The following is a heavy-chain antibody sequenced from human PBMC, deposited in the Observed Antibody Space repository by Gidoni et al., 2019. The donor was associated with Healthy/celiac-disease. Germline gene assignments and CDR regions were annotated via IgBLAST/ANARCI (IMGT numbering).Heavy chain of an antibody. V-gene: IGHV3-21*01. CDR3: ARDTGSSSWYDHDAFDI. CDR1: GFTFSSYS. Sequence: EVQLVESGGGLVKPGGSLSLSCAASGFTFSSYSMNWVRQAPGKGLEWVSSISSSSSYIYYADSVKGRFTISRDNAKNSLYLQMNSLRAEDTAVYYCARDTGSSSWYDHDAFDIWGQGTMVTVSS. CDR2: ISSSSSYI. D-gene: IGHD6-13*01. J-gene: IGHJ3*02.